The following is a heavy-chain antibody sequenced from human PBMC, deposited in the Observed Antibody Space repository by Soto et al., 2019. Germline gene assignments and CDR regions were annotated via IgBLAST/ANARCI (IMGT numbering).Heavy chain of an antibody. CDR1: GFTFSSYA. CDR3: AKGWRSSSY. D-gene: IGHD6-6*01. J-gene: IGHJ4*02. V-gene: IGHV3-23*01. CDR2: TGSTGDNT. Sequence: EAQLLESGGDLVHPGGSLRLSCAASGFTFSSYAMTWVRQAPGKGLEWVSVTGSTGDNTYYADSVKGRFTISRDNSKNTLYLQMNSLRAEDTAVYYCAKGWRSSSYWGQGTLVTVSS.